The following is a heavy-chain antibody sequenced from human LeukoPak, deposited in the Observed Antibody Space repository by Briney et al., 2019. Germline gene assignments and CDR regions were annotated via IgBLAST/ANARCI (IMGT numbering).Heavy chain of an antibody. J-gene: IGHJ3*02. Sequence: PSETLPLTCTVSGGSISSSSYYWGWIRQPPGKGLEWIGSIYYSGSTYYNPSLKSRVTISVDTSKNQFSLKLSSVTAADTAVYYCARIVTYDILDIWGQGTMVTVSS. V-gene: IGHV4-39*01. CDR3: ARIVTYDILDI. CDR2: IYYSGST. D-gene: IGHD3-9*01. CDR1: GGSISSSSYY.